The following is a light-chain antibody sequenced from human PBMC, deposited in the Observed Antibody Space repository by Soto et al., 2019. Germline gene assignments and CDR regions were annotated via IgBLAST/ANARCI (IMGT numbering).Light chain of an antibody. CDR2: WAS. Sequence: IVMTQSPDSLAVSLGERATINCKSSQSVLHSSTNKNHLAWYQQKPGQPPHLLIYWASTRESGVPDRFSGSWSGTDFTLTISSLQAEDVAVYYCQHHYDAPWAFGQGPKVEIK. V-gene: IGKV4-1*01. J-gene: IGKJ1*01. CDR1: QSVLHSSTNKNH. CDR3: QHHYDAPWA.